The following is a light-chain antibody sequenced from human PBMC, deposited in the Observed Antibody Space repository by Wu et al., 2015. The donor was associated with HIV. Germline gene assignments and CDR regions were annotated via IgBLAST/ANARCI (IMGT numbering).Light chain of an antibody. CDR2: LAS. Sequence: DIQMTQSPSTLFASVGDRVTITCRASQRISRWLAWYQQKPGRAPKLLIYLASTLQSGVPSRFSGSGSGTEFTLTISSLQPDDFATYYCHHYDSFPWAFGQGTKVEIK. CDR3: HHYDSFPWA. J-gene: IGKJ1*01. CDR1: QRISRW. V-gene: IGKV1-5*03.